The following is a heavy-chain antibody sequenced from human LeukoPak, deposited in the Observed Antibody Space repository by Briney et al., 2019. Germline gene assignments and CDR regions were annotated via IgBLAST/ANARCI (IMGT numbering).Heavy chain of an antibody. J-gene: IGHJ4*02. CDR2: IYYSGSA. CDR3: ARHWVVTPNY. D-gene: IGHD4-23*01. V-gene: IGHV4-39*01. Sequence: SETLSLTRIVSGGSISNSSYYWGWIRQPPGKGLGWIGSIYYSGSAYYNPSLKSRVTISVDTSKNQFSLKLTSVTAADTAVYYCARHWVVTPNYWGQGTLVTVSS. CDR1: GGSISNSSYY.